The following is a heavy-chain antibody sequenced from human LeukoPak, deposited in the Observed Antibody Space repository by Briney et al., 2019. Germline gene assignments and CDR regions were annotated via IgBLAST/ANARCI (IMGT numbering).Heavy chain of an antibody. Sequence: ASVKVSCKASGYTFTEYYIHWVRQAPGQGLEWMGRINPKSGGPDYAQNFQGRVTMTRDTSITTAYMELSNLRSDDTAMYYCARPDYYGSGTYYNQYYFDYWGQGTLVTVSS. D-gene: IGHD3-10*01. CDR3: ARPDYYGSGTYYNQYYFDY. CDR1: GYTFTEYY. V-gene: IGHV1-2*06. J-gene: IGHJ4*02. CDR2: INPKSGGP.